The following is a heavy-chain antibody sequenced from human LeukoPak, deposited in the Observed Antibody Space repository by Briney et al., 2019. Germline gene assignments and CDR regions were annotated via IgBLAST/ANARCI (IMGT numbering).Heavy chain of an antibody. J-gene: IGHJ6*03. CDR2: IYYSGST. Sequence: SETLSLTCTVSGGSISSYYWSWIRQPPGKGLEWIGYIYYSGSTNYNPSLKSRVTISVDTSKNQFSLKLSSVTAADTAVYYCARVGRGSQIYYYYYMDVWGKGTTVTISS. CDR1: GGSISSYY. V-gene: IGHV4-59*01. D-gene: IGHD2-15*01. CDR3: ARVGRGSQIYYYYYMDV.